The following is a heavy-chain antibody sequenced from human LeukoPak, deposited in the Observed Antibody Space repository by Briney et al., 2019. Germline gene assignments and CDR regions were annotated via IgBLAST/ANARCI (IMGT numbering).Heavy chain of an antibody. Sequence: PSETLSLTCAVYGGSFSGYYWSWIRQPPGKGLEWIGEINHSGSTNYNPSLKSRVTISVDTSKNQFSLKLGSVTAADTAVYYCARGGNYDFWSGYNYYMDVWGKGTTVTVSS. CDR3: ARGGNYDFWSGYNYYMDV. J-gene: IGHJ6*03. V-gene: IGHV4-34*01. CDR1: GGSFSGYY. D-gene: IGHD3-3*01. CDR2: INHSGST.